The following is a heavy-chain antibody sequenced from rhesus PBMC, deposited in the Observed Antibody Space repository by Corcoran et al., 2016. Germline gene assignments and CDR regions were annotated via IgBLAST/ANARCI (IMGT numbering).Heavy chain of an antibody. CDR1: GGSISSNY. Sequence: QLQLQESGPGLVKPSETLSLTCAVSGGSISSNYWSWIRQPPGKGLEWIGRISGSGGSTDYNPSLMRRVTISTDTSKNQFSRKLISVTAADTDGYDCARANSGSSYWGEFDYWGQGVLVTVSS. V-gene: IGHV4-173*01. D-gene: IGHD3-16*01. CDR3: ARANSGSSYWGEFDY. J-gene: IGHJ4*01. CDR2: ISGSGGST.